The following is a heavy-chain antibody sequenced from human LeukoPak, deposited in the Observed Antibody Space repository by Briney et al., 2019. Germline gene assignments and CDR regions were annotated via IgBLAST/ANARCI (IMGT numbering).Heavy chain of an antibody. J-gene: IGHJ4*02. Sequence: SGTLSLTCTVSGGSISSGDYYWSWIRQPPGKGLEWIGYIYYSGSTYYNPSLKSRVTISVDTSKNQFSLKLSSVTAADTAVYYCAREGMDDYVWDEWGQGTLVTVSS. V-gene: IGHV4-30-4*01. CDR3: AREGMDDYVWDE. D-gene: IGHD3-16*01. CDR1: GGSISSGDYY. CDR2: IYYSGST.